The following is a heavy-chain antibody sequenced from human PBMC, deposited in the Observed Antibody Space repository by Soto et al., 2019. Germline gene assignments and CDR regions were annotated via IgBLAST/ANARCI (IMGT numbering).Heavy chain of an antibody. V-gene: IGHV4-61*01. CDR1: GGSVSSGSYY. D-gene: IGHD3-3*01. Sequence: PSETLSLTCTVSGGSVSSGSYYWSWIRQPPGKGLEWIGYIYYSGSTNYNPSLKSRVTISVDTSKNQFSLKLSSVTAADTAVYYCARGPGGDYDFWSAPPWDPWGQGTLVTVSS. J-gene: IGHJ5*02. CDR2: IYYSGST. CDR3: ARGPGGDYDFWSAPPWDP.